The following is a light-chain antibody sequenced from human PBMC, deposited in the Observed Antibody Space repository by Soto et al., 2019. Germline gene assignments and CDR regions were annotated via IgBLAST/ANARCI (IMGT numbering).Light chain of an antibody. CDR2: EVS. CDR1: SSDVGSYNF. J-gene: IGLJ3*02. Sequence: QSVLTQSASVSGSPGQSIIISCTGTSSDVGSYNFVSWYQQHPGKAPKLMIYEVSKRPSGVSNRFSGSKSGNTASLTISGLQPEDDADYYCCSYAGNSGVFGGGTKLTVL. V-gene: IGLV2-23*02. CDR3: CSYAGNSGV.